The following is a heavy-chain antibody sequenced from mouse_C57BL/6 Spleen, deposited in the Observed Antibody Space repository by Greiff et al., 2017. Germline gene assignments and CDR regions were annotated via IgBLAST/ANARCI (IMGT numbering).Heavy chain of an antibody. V-gene: IGHV3-1*01. CDR2: ISYSGST. Sequence: EVKLMESGPGMVKPSQSLSLTCTVTGYSITSGYDWHWIRHFPGNKLEWMGYISYSGSTNYNPSLKSRISITHDTSKNHFFLKLNSVTTEDPATYYCARDEGGTGYWYFDVWGTGTTVTVSS. CDR3: ARDEGGTGYWYFDV. D-gene: IGHD3-3*01. CDR1: GYSITSGYD. J-gene: IGHJ1*03.